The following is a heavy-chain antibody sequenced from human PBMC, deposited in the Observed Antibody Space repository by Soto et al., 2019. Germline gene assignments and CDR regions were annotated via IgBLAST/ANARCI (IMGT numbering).Heavy chain of an antibody. CDR3: AREGDMPYYYYGMDV. J-gene: IGHJ6*02. CDR1: GYTFTTYG. CDR2: ISGYNGNT. D-gene: IGHD2-15*01. Sequence: QVQLVQSGAEVKKPGASVKVSCKSSGYTFTTYGISWVRQAPGQGLEWMGWISGYNGNTKYAQKFQGRVTMTTDTSTSTAYIDLRSLRSDDTAVYYCAREGDMPYYYYGMDVWGQGTTVTVYS. V-gene: IGHV1-18*01.